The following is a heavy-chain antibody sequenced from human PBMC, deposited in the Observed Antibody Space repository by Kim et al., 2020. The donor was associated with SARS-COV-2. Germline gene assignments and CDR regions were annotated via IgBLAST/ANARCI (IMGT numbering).Heavy chain of an antibody. CDR1: GFTVSSNY. CDR3: ARVPSRGYSYGYPRYYFDY. D-gene: IGHD5-18*01. Sequence: GGSLRLSCAASGFTVSSNYMSWVRQAPGKGLEWVSVIYSGGSTYYADSVKGRFTISRDNSKNTLYLQMNSLRAEDTAVYYCARVPSRGYSYGYPRYYFDYWGQGTLVTVSS. J-gene: IGHJ4*02. V-gene: IGHV3-66*01. CDR2: IYSGGST.